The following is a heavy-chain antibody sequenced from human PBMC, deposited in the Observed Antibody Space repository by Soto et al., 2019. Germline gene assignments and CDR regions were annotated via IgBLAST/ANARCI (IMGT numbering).Heavy chain of an antibody. Sequence: GGSLRLSCAASGFTFSGYGMHWVRQAPGKGLEWVAGIYYDGSNKYYADSVKGRFTISRDNSKNTLFLQMNSLRAEDTAVYYCAIEVWFGELLAGMDVWGQGTTVTVSS. CDR3: AIEVWFGELLAGMDV. CDR2: IYYDGSNK. V-gene: IGHV3-33*01. D-gene: IGHD3-10*01. J-gene: IGHJ6*02. CDR1: GFTFSGYG.